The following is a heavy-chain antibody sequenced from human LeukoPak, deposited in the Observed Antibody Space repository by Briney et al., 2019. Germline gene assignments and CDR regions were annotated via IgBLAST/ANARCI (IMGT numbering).Heavy chain of an antibody. J-gene: IGHJ6*04. Sequence: SETLSLTCAVSSDSIRSNNWWSWARQPPGKGLEWIGEIYHSGSTNYNPSLKSRVTISADTSKNQLSLKLSSVTAADTAVYYCVRVPFAFYGMEVWGKGTTVSVSS. V-gene: IGHV4-4*02. CDR3: VRVPFAFYGMEV. D-gene: IGHD4/OR15-4a*01. CDR2: IYHSGST. CDR1: SDSIRSNNW.